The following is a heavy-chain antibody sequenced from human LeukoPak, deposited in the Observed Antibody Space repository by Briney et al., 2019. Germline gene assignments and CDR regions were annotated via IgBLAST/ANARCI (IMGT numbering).Heavy chain of an antibody. J-gene: IGHJ6*03. Sequence: GAPVKVSCKASGYTFTMYYIHWVRQAPGQGLEWMGMINPSDGATTYAQRFQGRVTMTRDMSTTTVYMDLRSLRSEDTAVYFCAREQIGGLSGSLWGLFASYYTYYYMDVWGRGTTVTVSS. CDR1: GYTFTMYY. V-gene: IGHV1-46*01. D-gene: IGHD1-26*01. CDR3: AREQIGGLSGSLWGLFASYYTYYYMDV. CDR2: INPSDGAT.